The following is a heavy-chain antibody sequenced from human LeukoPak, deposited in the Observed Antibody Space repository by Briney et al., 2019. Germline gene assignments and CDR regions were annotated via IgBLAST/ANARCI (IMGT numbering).Heavy chain of an antibody. CDR2: IFPGDSDT. V-gene: IGHV5-51*01. J-gene: IGHJ5*02. D-gene: IGHD3-10*01. CDR3: ARQNVDTAMASLLWFGELSTNWFDP. Sequence: GESLKISCEVSGDSSSSYWIAWVRQKPGKGLEWMGIIFPGDSDTRYSPSFQGQVTISADKSISTAYLQWSSLKASDTAMYYCARQNVDTAMASLLWFGELSTNWFDPWGQGTLVTVSS. CDR1: GDSSSSYW.